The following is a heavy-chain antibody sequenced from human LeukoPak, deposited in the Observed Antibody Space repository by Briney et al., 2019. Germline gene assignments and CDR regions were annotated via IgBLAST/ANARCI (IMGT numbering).Heavy chain of an antibody. CDR1: GYTFTGYY. CDR3: ARAMGDGYGHDAFDI. V-gene: IGHV1-2*02. D-gene: IGHD5-18*01. CDR2: INPNSGGT. Sequence: GASVNDSCKASGYTFTGYYMHCVRQAPAQGLEWMGWINPNSGGTNYAQKFQGRVTMTRDTSISTAYMELSRLRSDDTAVYYCARAMGDGYGHDAFDIWGQGTMVTVSS. J-gene: IGHJ3*02.